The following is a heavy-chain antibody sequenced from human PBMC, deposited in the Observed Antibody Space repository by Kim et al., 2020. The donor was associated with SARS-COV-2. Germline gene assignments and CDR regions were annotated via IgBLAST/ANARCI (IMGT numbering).Heavy chain of an antibody. V-gene: IGHV3-11*06. Sequence: GGSLRLSCAAPGFTFSDYYMSWIRQAPGKGLEWVSYISSSSSYTNYADSVKGRFTISRDNAKNSLYLQMNSLRAEDTAVYYCARSDYGDLYYFDYWGQGTLVTVSS. D-gene: IGHD4-17*01. J-gene: IGHJ4*02. CDR3: ARSDYGDLYYFDY. CDR2: ISSSSSYT. CDR1: GFTFSDYY.